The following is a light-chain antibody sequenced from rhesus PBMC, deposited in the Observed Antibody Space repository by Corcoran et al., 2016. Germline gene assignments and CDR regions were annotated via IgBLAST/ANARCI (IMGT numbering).Light chain of an antibody. CDR3: QQHDNSPWT. J-gene: IGKJ1*01. Sequence: DIQMTQSPSSLSASVGDRVTITCRASQGISNWLAWSQQKPGKAPKLLIYRASNLETGVPSRFSGSGSWTECTLTISSLQPEDIATYYCQQHDNSPWTFGQGTKVEIK. CDR2: RAS. CDR1: QGISNW. V-gene: IGKV1-69*01.